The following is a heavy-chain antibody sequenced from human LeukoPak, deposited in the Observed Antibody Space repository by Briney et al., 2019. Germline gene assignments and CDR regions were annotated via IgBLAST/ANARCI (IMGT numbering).Heavy chain of an antibody. CDR3: SSYTENSVDY. J-gene: IGHJ4*02. V-gene: IGHV3-49*04. Sequence: GGSLRLSCKASGVTFDDHAMTWVRQAPGKGLEWVCFIRSKVDGGTTEYAASVKGRFTISKHDYKNIACLQRNSLKTEDTAVYYCSSYTENSVDYWGQGTRVTVSS. CDR1: GVTFDDHA. CDR2: IRSKVDGGTT. D-gene: IGHD2-2*02.